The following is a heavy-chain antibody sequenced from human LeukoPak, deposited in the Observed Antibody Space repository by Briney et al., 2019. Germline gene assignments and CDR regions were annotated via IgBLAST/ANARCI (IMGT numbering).Heavy chain of an antibody. CDR2: IYHSGST. Sequence: YPSGTLSLTCAVSSGSISSSNWWSWVRQPPGKGLEWIGEIYHSGSTNYNPSLKSRVTISVDKSKNQFSLKLSSVTAADTAVYYCARDLIAVAGTSWFDPWGQGTLVTVSS. V-gene: IGHV4-4*02. CDR1: SGSISSSNW. J-gene: IGHJ5*02. CDR3: ARDLIAVAGTSWFDP. D-gene: IGHD6-19*01.